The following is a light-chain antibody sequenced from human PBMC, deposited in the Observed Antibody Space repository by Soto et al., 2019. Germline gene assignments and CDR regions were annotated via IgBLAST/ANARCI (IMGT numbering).Light chain of an antibody. CDR2: ELS. CDR3: MQGTHWLGT. CDR1: QSLVYNDGNTY. J-gene: IGKJ1*01. Sequence: DDVMTQSPLSLPVTLGQPASISCRSSQSLVYNDGNTYLDWFQQRPGQSPRRLIYELSNWDSGVPDRFSGSGSSTDFTLKISRVEAEDVGVYYCMQGTHWLGTFGQGTKVEIK. V-gene: IGKV2D-30*01.